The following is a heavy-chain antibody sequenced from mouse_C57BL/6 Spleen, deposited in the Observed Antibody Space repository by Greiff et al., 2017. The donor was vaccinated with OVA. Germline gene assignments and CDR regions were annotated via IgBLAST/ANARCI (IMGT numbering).Heavy chain of an antibody. CDR3: ARGDYYGSWYYFDY. V-gene: IGHV5-16*01. CDR2: INYDGSST. D-gene: IGHD1-1*01. CDR1: GFTFSDYY. Sequence: EVQLVESEGGLVQPGSSMKLSCTASGFTFSDYYMAWVRQVPEKGLEWVANINYDGSSTYYLDSLKSRFIISRDNAKNILYLQMSSLKSEDTATYYCARGDYYGSWYYFDYWGQGTTLTVSS. J-gene: IGHJ2*01.